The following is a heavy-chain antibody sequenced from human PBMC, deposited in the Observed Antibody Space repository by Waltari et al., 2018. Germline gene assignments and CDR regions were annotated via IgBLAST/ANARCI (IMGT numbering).Heavy chain of an antibody. CDR1: GGSISSSSYY. CDR2: IYYSGST. CDR3: ARAIETVTTPTTMDV. J-gene: IGHJ6*02. D-gene: IGHD4-17*01. Sequence: QLQLQESGPGLVKPSETLSLTCTVSGGSISSSSYYWGWIRQPPGKGLEWIGSIYYSGSTYYNPSLKSRVTISVDTSKNQFSLKLSSVTAADTAVYYCARAIETVTTPTTMDVWGQGTTVTVSS. V-gene: IGHV4-39*07.